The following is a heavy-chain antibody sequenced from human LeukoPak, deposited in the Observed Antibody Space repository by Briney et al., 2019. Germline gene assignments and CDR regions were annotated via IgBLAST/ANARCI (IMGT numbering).Heavy chain of an antibody. CDR3: ATDKSQMGIYYGSGSYYY. J-gene: IGHJ4*02. V-gene: IGHV1-24*01. CDR2: FEPEDGET. D-gene: IGHD3-10*01. CDR1: GYTLTELS. Sequence: ASVKVSCKVSGYTLTELSMHWVRQAPGKGLEWMGGFEPEDGETIYAQKFQGRVTMTEDTSTDTAYMELSSLRSEDTAVYYCATDKSQMGIYYGSGSYYYWGQGTLVTVSS.